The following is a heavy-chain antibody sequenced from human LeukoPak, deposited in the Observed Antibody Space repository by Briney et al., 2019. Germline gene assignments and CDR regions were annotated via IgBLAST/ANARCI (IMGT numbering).Heavy chain of an antibody. V-gene: IGHV4-59*08. CDR1: GDSISSYY. Sequence: TSETLSLTCTVSGDSISSYYWTRIRQPPGKGLEWIGYIYYSGSTNYNPALKSRVTISLDTSKNQFSLKLNSVTAADTAVYYCARRVTGRGTYYFDYWGQGTLVTVSS. J-gene: IGHJ4*02. D-gene: IGHD3-16*01. CDR2: IYYSGST. CDR3: ARRVTGRGTYYFDY.